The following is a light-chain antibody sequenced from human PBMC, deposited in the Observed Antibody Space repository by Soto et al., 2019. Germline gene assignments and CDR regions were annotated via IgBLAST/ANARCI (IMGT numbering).Light chain of an antibody. CDR2: GAS. J-gene: IGKJ1*01. CDR1: QSVNSIY. Sequence: ETVLTQSPGTLSLSPGERATLSCRASQSVNSIYLAWYQQKPGQAPRLLIYGASSRATGIPDRFSGSGSGTDFNLTISRLEPEDFAVYHCQQYSSSPWTFGQGTKVEIK. CDR3: QQYSSSPWT. V-gene: IGKV3-20*01.